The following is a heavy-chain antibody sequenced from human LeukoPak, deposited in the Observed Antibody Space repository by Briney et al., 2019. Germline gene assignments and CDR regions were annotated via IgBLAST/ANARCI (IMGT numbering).Heavy chain of an antibody. CDR3: ARVKTMIVVVRLFDY. Sequence: ASVKVSCKASGYTFTGYYMHWVRQAPGQGLEWMGWINPNSGGTNYAQKFQGRVTMTRDTSISTAFMDLRRLRSDDTAVYYCARVKTMIVVVRLFDYWGQGTQVTVSS. J-gene: IGHJ4*02. D-gene: IGHD3-22*01. CDR1: GYTFTGYY. CDR2: INPNSGGT. V-gene: IGHV1-2*02.